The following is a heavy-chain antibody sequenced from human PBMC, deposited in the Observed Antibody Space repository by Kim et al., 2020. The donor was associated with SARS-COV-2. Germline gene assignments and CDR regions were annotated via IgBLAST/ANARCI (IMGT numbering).Heavy chain of an antibody. D-gene: IGHD3-10*01. Sequence: GGSLRLSCAVSGFAVSSNYMTWVRRAPGKGLDWVSIIYSDGSTYHADSVKGRFTISRDNFKNTLYLQMNSLRAEDTAVYYCVRAVRGYNMDVWGKGTTVTVSS. V-gene: IGHV3-66*01. CDR1: GFAVSSNY. J-gene: IGHJ6*04. CDR2: IYSDGST. CDR3: VRAVRGYNMDV.